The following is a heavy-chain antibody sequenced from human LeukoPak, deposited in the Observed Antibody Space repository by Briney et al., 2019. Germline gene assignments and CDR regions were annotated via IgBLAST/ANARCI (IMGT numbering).Heavy chain of an antibody. J-gene: IGHJ4*01. V-gene: IGHV4-59*01. CDR2: IYYTGTT. CDR1: SGSITSYY. CDR3: AGAPNRHFFDY. Sequence: SETLSLTCTVSSGSITSYYWSWIRQPPGKGLEYIGHIYYTGTTDYNPSLKSRVTMAVDTSKNQFSLRLISVTASDTDVYFCAGAPNRHFFDYWGHGTLVAVSS.